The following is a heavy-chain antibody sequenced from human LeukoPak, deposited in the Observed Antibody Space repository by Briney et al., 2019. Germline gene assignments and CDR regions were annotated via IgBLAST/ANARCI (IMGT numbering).Heavy chain of an antibody. CDR3: AKGSSAGRPYYFDY. V-gene: IGHV3-73*01. D-gene: IGHD3-10*01. Sequence: PGGSLKLSCATSGFTFSGSAIHWVRQASGKGLEWVGRIRSKADSYATTDVASVRGRFSISRDDSKNTLYLQMNSLRAEDTAMYYCAKGSSAGRPYYFDYWGQGTLVTVSS. CDR1: GFTFSGSA. J-gene: IGHJ4*02. CDR2: IRSKADSYAT.